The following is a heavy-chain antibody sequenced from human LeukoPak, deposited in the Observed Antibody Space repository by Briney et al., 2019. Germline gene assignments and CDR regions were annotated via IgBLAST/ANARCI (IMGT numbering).Heavy chain of an antibody. D-gene: IGHD1-1*01. CDR1: PCTFNKYY. CDR3: ARDSVELERRNWFDP. CDR2: INPSGRSA. J-gene: IGHJ5*02. V-gene: IGHV1-46*02. Sequence: GASVKVSCKASPCTFNKYYIHWVRQAPGQGLEWMGVINPSGRSASYAQRFQGRVTMTRDTSASTVYMDLSSLTSDDTAVYYCARDSVELERRNWFDPWGQGTLVTVSS.